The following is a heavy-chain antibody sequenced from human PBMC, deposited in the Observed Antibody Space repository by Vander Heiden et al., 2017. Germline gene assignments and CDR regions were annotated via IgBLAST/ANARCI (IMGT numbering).Heavy chain of an antibody. Sequence: EVQLVESGGGLVQPGRSLRLSCTASGFTFGAYAMSWFRQAPGKGLEWVGFIRSKAYGGTTEYAASVKGRFTISRDDSKSIAYLQMNSLKTEDTAVYYCTRAEYYDFWWESSFDYWGQGTLVTVSS. D-gene: IGHD3-3*01. V-gene: IGHV3-49*03. CDR3: TRAEYYDFWWESSFDY. CDR2: IRSKAYGGTT. J-gene: IGHJ4*02. CDR1: GFTFGAYA.